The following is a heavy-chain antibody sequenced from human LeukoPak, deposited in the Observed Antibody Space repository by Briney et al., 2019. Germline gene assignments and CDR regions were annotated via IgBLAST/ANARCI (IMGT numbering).Heavy chain of an antibody. CDR3: AILRGGGYYYGMDV. CDR1: KFTFSSYA. D-gene: IGHD6-25*01. V-gene: IGHV3-23*01. J-gene: IGHJ6*02. CDR2: ISGSGGNT. Sequence: GGSLRLSCAASKFTFSSYAMSWVRQAPGKGLEWVSAISGSGGNTYYADSVKGRFTISRDNSKNTLYLQMNSLRAEDTAVYYCAILRGGGYYYGMDVWGQGTTVTVS.